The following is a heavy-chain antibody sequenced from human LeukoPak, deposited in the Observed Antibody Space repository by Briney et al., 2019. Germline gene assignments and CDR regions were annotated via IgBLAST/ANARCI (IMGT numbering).Heavy chain of an antibody. CDR1: GFTFSSYA. J-gene: IGHJ4*02. D-gene: IGHD4-17*01. CDR3: AREYDYGDYFDY. CDR2: ISYDGSNK. V-gene: IGHV3-30*04. Sequence: PGRSLRLSCAASGFTFSSYAMHWVRQAPGKGLEWAAVISYDGSNKYYADSVKGRFTISRDNSKNTLYLQMNSLRAEDTAVYYCAREYDYGDYFDYWGQGTLVTVSS.